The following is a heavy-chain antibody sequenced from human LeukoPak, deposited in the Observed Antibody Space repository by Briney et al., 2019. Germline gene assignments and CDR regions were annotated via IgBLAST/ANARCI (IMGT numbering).Heavy chain of an antibody. D-gene: IGHD4-17*01. V-gene: IGHV3-23*01. J-gene: IGHJ5*02. CDR1: GLSFSDFA. CDR2: MTGNGGTV. Sequence: GGSLRLSCAGSGLSFSDFAMTWVRQAPGKGLEWVSSMTGNGGTVVYTDSVKGRFTMSRDDSKNTVYLQMNSLRAEDTALFYCTKDPNGNYIGAFDPWGLGTLVTVSS. CDR3: TKDPNGNYIGAFDP.